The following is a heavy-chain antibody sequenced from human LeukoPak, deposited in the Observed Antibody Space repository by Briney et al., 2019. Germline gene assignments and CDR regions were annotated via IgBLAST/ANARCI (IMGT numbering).Heavy chain of an antibody. D-gene: IGHD3-22*01. V-gene: IGHV4-59*01. CDR1: GGTISSYY. CDR2: IYYSGST. CDR3: ARDEMYYYDSSGPYYYYGMDV. J-gene: IGHJ6*02. Sequence: SETLSLTCTVSGGTISSYYWSWIRQPPGKGLEWIGYIYYSGSTNYNPSLKSRVTISVDPSKQQFSLKLSSVTAADTAVYYCARDEMYYYDSSGPYYYYGMDVWGQGTTVTVSS.